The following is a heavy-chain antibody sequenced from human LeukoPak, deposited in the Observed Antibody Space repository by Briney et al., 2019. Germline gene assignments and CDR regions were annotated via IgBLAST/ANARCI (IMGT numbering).Heavy chain of an antibody. CDR2: IIPILGIA. D-gene: IGHD2-2*01. CDR3: ARTYCSSTSCYRNWFDP. V-gene: IGHV1-69*04. J-gene: IGHJ5*02. Sequence: SVKVSCKASGGTFSSYAISWVRQAPGQGLEWMGRIIPILGIANYAQKFQGRVTITADKSTSTAYMELSSLRSEDTAVYYCARTYCSSTSCYRNWFDPWGQGTLVTVSS. CDR1: GGTFSSYA.